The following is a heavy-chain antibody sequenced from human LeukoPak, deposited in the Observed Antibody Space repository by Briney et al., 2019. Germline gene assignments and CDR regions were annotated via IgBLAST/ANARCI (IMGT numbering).Heavy chain of an antibody. CDR1: GGSISSYY. CDR3: AASIAAAGTGRWGYYYYYGMDV. D-gene: IGHD6-13*01. Sequence: SETLSLTCTVSGGSISSYYWSWIRQPPGKGLEWIGYIYYSGSTNYSPSLKSRVTISVDTSKNQFSLKLSFVTAADTAVYYCAASIAAAGTGRWGYYYYYGMDVWGQGTTVTVSS. V-gene: IGHV4-59*12. CDR2: IYYSGST. J-gene: IGHJ6*02.